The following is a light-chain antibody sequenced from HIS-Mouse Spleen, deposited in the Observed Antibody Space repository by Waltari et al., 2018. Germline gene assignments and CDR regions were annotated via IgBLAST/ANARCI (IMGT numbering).Light chain of an antibody. J-gene: IGLJ2*01. CDR1: ALPKQY. CDR3: YSTDSSGNHRV. Sequence: SYELPQPPSVSVPPGQTARITCPGDALPKQYAYWYQQKSGQAPVLVIYEDSKRPSGIPERFSGSSSGTMATLTISGAQVEDEADYYCYSTDSSGNHRVFGGGTKLTVL. CDR2: EDS. V-gene: IGLV3-10*01.